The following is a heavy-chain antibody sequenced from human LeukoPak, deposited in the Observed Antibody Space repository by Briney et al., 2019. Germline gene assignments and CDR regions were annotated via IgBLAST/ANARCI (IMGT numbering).Heavy chain of an antibody. J-gene: IGHJ4*02. CDR2: IIPIFGTA. CDR1: GGTFSSYA. CDR3: ATSRYCSNGVCPFDY. Sequence: SVKVSCKASGGTFSSYAISWVRQAPGQGLEWMGGIIPIFGTANYAQKFQGRVTITADESTSTAYMELSSLRSEDTAVYYCATSRYCSNGVCPFDYWGQGTLVTVSS. D-gene: IGHD2-8*01. V-gene: IGHV1-69*13.